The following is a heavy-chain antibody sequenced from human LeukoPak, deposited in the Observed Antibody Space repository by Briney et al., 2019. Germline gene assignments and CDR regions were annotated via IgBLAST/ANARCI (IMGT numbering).Heavy chain of an antibody. Sequence: PGGSLRLSCSASGFTYNIYTIHSVRQAPGKGLEYVSSISSNGGSTYSADSVKGRFTISRDNSKNTLYLQMSSLRAEDTAVYYCVIDMYRKAAPAPGAWGQGTLVTVSS. CDR2: ISSNGGST. CDR1: GFTYNIYT. V-gene: IGHV3-64D*09. D-gene: IGHD6-13*01. CDR3: VIDMYRKAAPAPGA. J-gene: IGHJ5*02.